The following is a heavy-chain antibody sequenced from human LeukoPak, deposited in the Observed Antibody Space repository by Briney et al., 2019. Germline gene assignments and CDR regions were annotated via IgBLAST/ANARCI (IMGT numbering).Heavy chain of an antibody. CDR1: GFIFNNDG. J-gene: IGHJ4*02. V-gene: IGHV3-30*18. CDR3: AKGAYDYIEMGYFDS. Sequence: GGSLRLSCAASGFIFNNDGMHWVRQAPGKGPEWVAVISYDGGKTHYADSVKGRFTISRDTSKNTVFLQMNSLRAEDTAIYYCAKGAYDYIEMGYFDSWGQGSLVTVSS. CDR2: ISYDGGKT. D-gene: IGHD5-12*01.